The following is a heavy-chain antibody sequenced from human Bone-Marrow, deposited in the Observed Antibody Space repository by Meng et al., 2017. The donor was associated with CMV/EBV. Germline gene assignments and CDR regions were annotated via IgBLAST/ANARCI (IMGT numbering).Heavy chain of an antibody. CDR1: GFTFSSYA. J-gene: IGHJ4*02. V-gene: IGHV3-23*01. Sequence: GGPLRLSCAASGFTFSSYAMSWVRQAPGKGLEWVSAISGSGGSTYYADSVKGRFTISRDNSKNTLYLQMNSLRAEDTAVYYCAKEAVVVVPAAIIPLDYWGQGTRVTVSS. CDR3: AKEAVVVVPAAIIPLDY. CDR2: ISGSGGST. D-gene: IGHD2-2*02.